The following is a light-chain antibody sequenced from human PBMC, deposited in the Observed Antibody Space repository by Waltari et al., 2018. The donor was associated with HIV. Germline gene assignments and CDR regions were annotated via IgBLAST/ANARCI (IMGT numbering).Light chain of an antibody. J-gene: IGKJ4*01. CDR1: PNISSY. V-gene: IGKV1-39*01. CDR3: QQSYSTPLT. Sequence: DIQMTQSPSSLSASVGDRVTVSCRGNPNISSYLIWYHQRPRKAPRLLIYTASTLQKGVPSRFSGSGSGTDFTLSITSLQPEDFATYYCQQSYSTPLTFGGGTRVEIK. CDR2: TAS.